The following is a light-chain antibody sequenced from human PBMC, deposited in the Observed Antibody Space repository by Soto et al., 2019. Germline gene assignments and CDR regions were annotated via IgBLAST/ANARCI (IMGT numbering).Light chain of an antibody. Sequence: EIVMTQSPATLSVSPGERATLSCRASQSVSSNLAWYQQKPGQAPRLLIYGSSTRTTGIPARFSGSGAGTEFTLTISSLQSEDFGVYSCQQYNNWPLSFGGGTKVEIK. J-gene: IGKJ4*01. V-gene: IGKV3-15*01. CDR3: QQYNNWPLS. CDR2: GSS. CDR1: QSVSSN.